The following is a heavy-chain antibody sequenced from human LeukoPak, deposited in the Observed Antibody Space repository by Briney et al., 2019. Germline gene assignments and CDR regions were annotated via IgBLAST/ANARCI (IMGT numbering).Heavy chain of an antibody. CDR1: GFTFSSYW. J-gene: IGHJ4*02. D-gene: IGHD3-3*01. CDR2: IKQDGSEK. Sequence: GGSLRLSCAASGFTFSSYWMSWVRQAPGKGLEWVANIKQDGSEKYYVDSVKGRFTISRDNAKNSLYLQMNSLRVEDTAVYYCARGGYYDFWSGYRGTVSADYWGQGTLVTVSS. V-gene: IGHV3-7*01. CDR3: ARGGYYDFWSGYRGTVSADY.